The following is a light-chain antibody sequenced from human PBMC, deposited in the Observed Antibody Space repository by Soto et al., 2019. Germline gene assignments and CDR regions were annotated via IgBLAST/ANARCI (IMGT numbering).Light chain of an antibody. V-gene: IGKV3-11*01. CDR3: QQRTNRPPIT. CDR1: QSVSSY. Sequence: TVMTQSPATLSVSPGERATLSCRASQSVSSYLAWYQQRPGQAPRLLIFDTSNRATDIPARFSGSGSGTDFTLTISGLEPEDFAVYYCQQRTNRPPITFGQGTRLEIK. J-gene: IGKJ5*01. CDR2: DTS.